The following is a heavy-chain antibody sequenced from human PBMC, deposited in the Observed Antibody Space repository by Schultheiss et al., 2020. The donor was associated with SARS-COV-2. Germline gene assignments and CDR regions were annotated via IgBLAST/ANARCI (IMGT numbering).Heavy chain of an antibody. J-gene: IGHJ4*02. Sequence: SETLSLTCTVSGGSISSYYWSWIRQHPGKGLEWIGYIYYSGSTYYNPSLKSRVTISVDTSKNQFSLKLSSVTAADTAVYYCARTTPSSGTPFDYWGQGTLVTGSS. CDR1: GGSISSYY. V-gene: IGHV4-59*06. D-gene: IGHD1-14*01. CDR3: ARTTPSSGTPFDY. CDR2: IYYSGST.